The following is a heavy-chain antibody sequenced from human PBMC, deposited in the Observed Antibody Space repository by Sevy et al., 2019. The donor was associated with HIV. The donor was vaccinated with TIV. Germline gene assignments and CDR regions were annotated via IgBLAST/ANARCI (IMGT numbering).Heavy chain of an antibody. CDR1: GFTVSSSY. V-gene: IGHV3-53*01. D-gene: IGHD3-3*01. CDR2: IYSGGST. J-gene: IGHJ5*02. Sequence: GGSLRLSCAASGFTVSSSYMTWVRQPPGKGLEWVSVIYSGGSTYYADSVKGRFTISRDNSKNTRYLQMNNLRADDTAVYYWAGGRGVFGAVAINWFDPWGQGALVTVSS. CDR3: AGGRGVFGAVAINWFDP.